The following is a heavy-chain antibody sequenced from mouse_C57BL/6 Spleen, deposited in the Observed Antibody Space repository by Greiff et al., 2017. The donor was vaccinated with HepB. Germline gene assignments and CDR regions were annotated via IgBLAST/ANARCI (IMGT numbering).Heavy chain of an antibody. J-gene: IGHJ3*01. V-gene: IGHV1-55*01. CDR2: IYPGSGST. Sequence: VQLQQPGAELVKPGASVKMSCKASGYTFTSYWLTWVKQRPGQGLEWIGDIYPGSGSTNYNEKFKSKATLTVDTSSSTAYMQLSSLTSEDSAVYYCAREDDYDDGGGFAYWGQGTLVTVSA. CDR1: GYTFTSYW. CDR3: AREDDYDDGGGFAY. D-gene: IGHD2-4*01.